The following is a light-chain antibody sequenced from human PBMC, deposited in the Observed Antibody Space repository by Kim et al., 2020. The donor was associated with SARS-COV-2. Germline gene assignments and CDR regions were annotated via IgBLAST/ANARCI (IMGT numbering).Light chain of an antibody. CDR1: QTISTW. V-gene: IGKV1-5*03. Sequence: FASVGDRVTITCRASQTISTWLAWYQQKPGRAPKLLIHKSSSLQSAVPSRFSGSGSGTDFTLTISSLQSDDFATYYCQQYNSHPYTFGQGTKLEI. CDR3: QQYNSHPYT. CDR2: KSS. J-gene: IGKJ2*01.